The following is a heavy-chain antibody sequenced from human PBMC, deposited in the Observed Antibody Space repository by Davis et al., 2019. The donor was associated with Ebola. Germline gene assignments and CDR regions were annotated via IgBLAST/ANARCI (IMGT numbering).Heavy chain of an antibody. Sequence: GGSLRLSCAASGFTFDSYIMTWVRQAPGKGLEWVSTISGTGDYTYYADSVKGRFTISRDNSKNTLFLQMNSLRAEDTAVYYCARDHLTIFGVVGGYWGQGTLVTVSS. CDR3: ARDHLTIFGVVGGY. CDR2: ISGTGDYT. D-gene: IGHD3-3*01. J-gene: IGHJ4*02. V-gene: IGHV3-23*01. CDR1: GFTFDSYI.